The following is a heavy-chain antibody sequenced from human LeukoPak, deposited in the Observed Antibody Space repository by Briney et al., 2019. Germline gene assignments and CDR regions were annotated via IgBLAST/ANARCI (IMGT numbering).Heavy chain of an antibody. CDR1: GGSFSGYY. V-gene: IGHV4-34*01. D-gene: IGHD4-11*01. Sequence: SETLSLTCAVYGGSFSGYYWGWIRQPPGKGLEWIGEINHSGSTNYNPSLKSRVTISVDTSKNQFSLKLSSVTAADTAVYYCARPKRRLPRFDYWGQGTLVTVSS. J-gene: IGHJ4*02. CDR2: INHSGST. CDR3: ARPKRRLPRFDY.